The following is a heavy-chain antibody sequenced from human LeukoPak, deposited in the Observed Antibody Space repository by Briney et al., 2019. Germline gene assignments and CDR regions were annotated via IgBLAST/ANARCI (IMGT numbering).Heavy chain of an antibody. CDR3: ARGSTTVAFEI. J-gene: IGHJ3*02. D-gene: IGHD1-26*01. CDR1: GFTFSNND. CDR2: IDTSGDT. V-gene: IGHV3-13*01. Sequence: HPGGSLRLSCATSGFTFSNNDMHWVRQGPGKGLEWVSAIDTSGDTYYPGSVKGRFTISRENAKNILYLQINSLRVGDTAVYYCARGSTTVAFEIWGQGTMVSVSS.